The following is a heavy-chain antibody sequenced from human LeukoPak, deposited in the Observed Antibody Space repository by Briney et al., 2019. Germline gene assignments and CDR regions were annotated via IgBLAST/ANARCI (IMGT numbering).Heavy chain of an antibody. J-gene: IGHJ4*02. D-gene: IGHD2-21*01. CDR3: AKFHIVVVNGYFDY. V-gene: IGHV3-66*01. CDR1: AFSVGSNY. CDR2: IYSGGST. Sequence: GGSLRLSCAASAFSVGSNYMTWVRQAPGKGLEWVSLIYSGGSTYYADSVKGRFTISRDNSKNTLYLQMNSLRAEDTAVYYCAKFHIVVVNGYFDYWGQGTLVTVSS.